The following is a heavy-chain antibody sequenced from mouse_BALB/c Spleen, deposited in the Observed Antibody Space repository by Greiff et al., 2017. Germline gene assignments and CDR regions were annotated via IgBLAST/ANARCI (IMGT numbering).Heavy chain of an antibody. J-gene: IGHJ4*01. D-gene: IGHD1-1*01. V-gene: IGHV3-6*02. CDR2: ISYDGSN. CDR1: GYSITSGYY. CDR3: ARGGNYGDAMDY. Sequence: EVQLVESGPGLVKPSQSLSLTCSVTGYSITSGYYWNWIRQFPGNKLEWMGYISYDGSNNYNPSLKNRISITRDTSKNQFFLKLNSVTTEDTATYYCARGGNYGDAMDYWGQGTSVTVSS.